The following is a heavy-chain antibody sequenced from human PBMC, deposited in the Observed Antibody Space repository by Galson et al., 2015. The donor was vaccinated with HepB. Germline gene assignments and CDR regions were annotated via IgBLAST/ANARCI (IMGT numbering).Heavy chain of an antibody. Sequence: SVKVSCKASGGTFSSYGFSWVRQAPGRGLEWMGGIIPIFGTANYAQKFQGRVTITAGESTSTAYMELSSLRSEDPAVYYCARGDCGGDCDQLGFDYWGQGTLVTVAS. CDR1: GGTFSSYG. D-gene: IGHD2-21*01. CDR2: IIPIFGTA. CDR3: ARGDCGGDCDQLGFDY. V-gene: IGHV1-69*13. J-gene: IGHJ4*02.